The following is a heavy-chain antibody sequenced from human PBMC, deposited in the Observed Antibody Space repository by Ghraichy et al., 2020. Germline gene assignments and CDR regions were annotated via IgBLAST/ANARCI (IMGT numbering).Heavy chain of an antibody. D-gene: IGHD6-6*01. CDR3: ARDGEYSSSSGPPADLDY. CDR2: ISFSGDVI. CDR1: GFTFSSYE. V-gene: IGHV3-48*03. Sequence: GESLNISCVASGFTFSSYEMNWVRQAPGKGLEWVSYISFSGDVIYYTDSVKGRFTISRDNAKNSLYLQMNSLRAEDTALYYCARDGEYSSSSGPPADLDYWGQGTLVTVSS. J-gene: IGHJ4*02.